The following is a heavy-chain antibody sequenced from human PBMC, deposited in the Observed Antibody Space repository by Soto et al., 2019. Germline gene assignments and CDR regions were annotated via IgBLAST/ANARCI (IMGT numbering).Heavy chain of an antibody. Sequence: GGSLRLSCAASGFTFGTNWMTWVRQAPGKGLEWVANIKEDGSQRYYVDSVKGRFTISRDNAKNSLYLQMNSLRAEDTAVYYCASIMGATKTVDYWGQGTLVTVSS. D-gene: IGHD1-26*01. CDR2: IKEDGSQR. CDR1: GFTFGTNW. J-gene: IGHJ4*02. CDR3: ASIMGATKTVDY. V-gene: IGHV3-7*05.